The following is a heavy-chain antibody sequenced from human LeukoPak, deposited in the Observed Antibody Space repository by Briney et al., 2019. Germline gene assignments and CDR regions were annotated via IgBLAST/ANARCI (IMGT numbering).Heavy chain of an antibody. J-gene: IGHJ4*02. CDR1: GFSFSNFA. CDR3: ASYCSSTSCYAGLGDY. V-gene: IGHV3-21*01. Sequence: PGGSLRLSCAASGFSFSNFAMSWVRQAPGKGLEWVSSISSSSSYIYYADSVKGRFTISRDNAKNSLYLQMNSLRAEDTAVYYCASYCSSTSCYAGLGDYWGQGTLVTVSS. CDR2: ISSSSSYI. D-gene: IGHD2-2*01.